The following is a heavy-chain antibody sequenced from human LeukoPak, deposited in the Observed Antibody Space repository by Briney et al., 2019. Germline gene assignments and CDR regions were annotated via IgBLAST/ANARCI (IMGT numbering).Heavy chain of an antibody. CDR1: GGSISSYS. CDR3: ARSTGTVTMPYYYGMDV. D-gene: IGHD4-17*01. CDR2: IYYSGST. V-gene: IGHV4-59*01. Sequence: PSETLSLTCTVSGGSISSYSWSWIRQPPGKGLEWIGYIYYSGSTDYNPSLKSRVTISVDTSKNQFSLKLSSVTAADTAMYYCARSTGTVTMPYYYGMDVWGQGTTVTVSS. J-gene: IGHJ6*02.